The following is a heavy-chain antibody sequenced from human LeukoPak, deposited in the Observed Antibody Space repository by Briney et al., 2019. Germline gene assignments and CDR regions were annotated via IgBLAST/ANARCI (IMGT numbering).Heavy chain of an antibody. CDR2: ISGSGGST. CDR1: GFTFRSYG. V-gene: IGHV3-23*01. CDR3: ARLDHQKWLQLREDY. J-gene: IGHJ4*02. D-gene: IGHD5-24*01. Sequence: PGGSLRLSCAASGFTFRSYGLSWVRQAPGKGLEWVSGISGSGGSTYYADSVNGRFTITRDNSKNTLYLQMNGLRVEDTAVYYCARLDHQKWLQLREDYWGQGTLVTVSS.